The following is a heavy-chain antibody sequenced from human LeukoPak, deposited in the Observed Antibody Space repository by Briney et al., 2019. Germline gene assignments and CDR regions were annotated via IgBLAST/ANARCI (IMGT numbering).Heavy chain of an antibody. CDR1: GGTFSSYA. J-gene: IGHJ6*03. V-gene: IGHV1-69*13. CDR2: IIPIFGTA. CDR3: ARVKTFGVVMGYYYYMDV. D-gene: IGHD3-3*01. Sequence: GASVKVSCKASGGTFSSYAISWVRQAPGQGLEWMGGIIPIFGTANYAQKFQGRVTITADESTSTAYMELSGLRSEDTAVYYCARVKTFGVVMGYYYYMDVWGKGTTVTVSS.